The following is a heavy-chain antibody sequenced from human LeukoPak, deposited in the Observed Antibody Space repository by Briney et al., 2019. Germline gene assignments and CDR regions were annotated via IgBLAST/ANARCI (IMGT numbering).Heavy chain of an antibody. CDR2: IYYSGST. D-gene: IGHD2-15*01. V-gene: IGHV4-59*01. CDR1: GGSISSYY. Sequence: PSESLSLTCTVSGGSISSYYWSWIRQPPGKGLEWIGYIYYSGSTNYNPSLKSRVTISVDTSKNQFSLKLSSVTAADTAVYYCAGMLYPPDPFDPWGQGTLVTVSS. J-gene: IGHJ5*02. CDR3: AGMLYPPDPFDP.